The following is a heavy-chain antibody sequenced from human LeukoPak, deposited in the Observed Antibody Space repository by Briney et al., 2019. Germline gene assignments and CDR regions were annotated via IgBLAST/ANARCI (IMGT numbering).Heavy chain of an antibody. Sequence: PSETLSLTCAVYGGSFSGYYWNWSRQPAGKGLEWIGRIYATGSTNYNPSLKSRVTMSVDTSKNHFSLKLSSVTAADTAVYYCARGAFSTGFEYWGQGALVTVSS. CDR1: GGSFSGYY. J-gene: IGHJ4*02. V-gene: IGHV4-59*10. CDR3: ARGAFSTGFEY. D-gene: IGHD3-3*02. CDR2: IYATGST.